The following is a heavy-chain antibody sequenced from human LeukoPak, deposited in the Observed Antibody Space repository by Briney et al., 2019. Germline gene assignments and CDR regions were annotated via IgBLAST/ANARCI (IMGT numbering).Heavy chain of an antibody. CDR1: GFIFGDYY. CDR3: ARMGDYSEFDP. CDR2: IGSYSSPI. J-gene: IGHJ5*02. V-gene: IGHV3-11*01. Sequence: GGSLRLSCAASGFIFGDYYMSWIRQAPGKGLEWVSYIGSYSSPIYYADSVQGRFAISRENAKNLLHLEMNSLRAEDTAVYYCARMGDYSEFDPWGQGTLVTVPS. D-gene: IGHD3-16*01.